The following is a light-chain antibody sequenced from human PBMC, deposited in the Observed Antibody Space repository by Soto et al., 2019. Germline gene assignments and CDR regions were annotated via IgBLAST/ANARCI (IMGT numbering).Light chain of an antibody. CDR3: QQYDS. CDR1: QDFSNY. V-gene: IGKV1-33*01. Sequence: DIQMTQSPSSLSASVGDRVTITCQASQDFSNYLNWYQQKPGKAPKLLIYDASNLETGVPSRFSGSGSGTDFTFTISSLQPEDIATYYCQQYDSFGPGTKVDIK. J-gene: IGKJ3*01. CDR2: DAS.